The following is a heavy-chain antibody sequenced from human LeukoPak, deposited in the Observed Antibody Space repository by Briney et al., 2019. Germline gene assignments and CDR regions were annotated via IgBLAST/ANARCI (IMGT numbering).Heavy chain of an antibody. J-gene: IGHJ4*02. Sequence: SETLSPTCTVAGGSISSSSYFWGWIRKPPGKGLEWIGSIYYSGSTYYNPSLKSRVTISVDTSKNQFSLKLSSVTAADTAVFYCARHEMATINVDYWGQGTLVTVSS. CDR1: GGSISSSSYF. D-gene: IGHD5-24*01. V-gene: IGHV4-39*01. CDR3: ARHEMATINVDY. CDR2: IYYSGST.